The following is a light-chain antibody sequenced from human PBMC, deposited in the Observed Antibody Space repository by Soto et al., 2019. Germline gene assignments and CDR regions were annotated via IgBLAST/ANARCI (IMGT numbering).Light chain of an antibody. Sequence: QSVLTQPASVSGSPGQSITISCTGTSSDVGGYNYVSWYQQHPGKAPKLMIYEVSNRPSGVSNRFSGSKSGNTASLTISGLQAEDEAVYYCSSYTSSSGHVVFGGGTKLTVL. CDR1: SSDVGGYNY. V-gene: IGLV2-14*01. CDR2: EVS. J-gene: IGLJ2*01. CDR3: SSYTSSSGHVV.